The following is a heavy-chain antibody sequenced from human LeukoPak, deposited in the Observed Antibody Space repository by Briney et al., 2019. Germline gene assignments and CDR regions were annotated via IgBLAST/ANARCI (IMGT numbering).Heavy chain of an antibody. CDR2: ISYDGSNK. CDR1: GFNFNNAW. J-gene: IGHJ6*02. CDR3: ARDRDYGDYVYYGMDV. D-gene: IGHD4-17*01. V-gene: IGHV3-30-3*01. Sequence: GGSLRLSCTTSGFNFNNAWMNWVRQAPGKGLEWVAVISYDGSNKYYADSVKGRFTISRDNSKNTLYLQMNSLRAEDTAVYYCARDRDYGDYVYYGMDVWGQGTTVTVSS.